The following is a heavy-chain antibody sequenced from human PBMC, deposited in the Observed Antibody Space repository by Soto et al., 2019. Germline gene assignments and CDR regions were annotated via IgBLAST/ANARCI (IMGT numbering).Heavy chain of an antibody. Sequence: VNVSCKASGYTFTSYGISWVRQAPGQGLEWMGWISAYNGNTNYAQKLQGRVTMTTDTSTSTAYMELRSLRSDDTAVYYCARGGWQWPPHYFDYWGQGTLVTVSS. D-gene: IGHD6-19*01. V-gene: IGHV1-18*01. CDR1: GYTFTSYG. J-gene: IGHJ4*02. CDR3: ARGGWQWPPHYFDY. CDR2: ISAYNGNT.